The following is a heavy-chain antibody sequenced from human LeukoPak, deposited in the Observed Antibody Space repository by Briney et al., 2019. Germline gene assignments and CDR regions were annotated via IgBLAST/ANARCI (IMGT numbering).Heavy chain of an antibody. Sequence: SGGSLRLSCAASGFTFTSYPMTWVRQAPGKGLEWVSAISGSGVSTYYADSVKGRFTISRDNSKNTVYLQMDSLRAEDTAVYYCAKVTHGIAVAGAFDYWGQGTLVTVSS. J-gene: IGHJ4*02. V-gene: IGHV3-23*01. CDR1: GFTFTSYP. CDR2: ISGSGVST. D-gene: IGHD6-19*01. CDR3: AKVTHGIAVAGAFDY.